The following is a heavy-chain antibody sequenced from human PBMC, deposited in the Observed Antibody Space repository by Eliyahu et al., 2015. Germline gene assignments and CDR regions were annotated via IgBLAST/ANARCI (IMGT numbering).Heavy chain of an antibody. D-gene: IGHD2/OR15-2a*01. V-gene: IGHV3-33*06. CDR2: IWSDASTE. J-gene: IGHJ4*02. CDR3: AKDVRTTAYVFED. CDR1: GFTFSNYG. Sequence: QVQLVESGGGVVQPGRSLRLSCXXSGFTFSNYGMHWVRQAPGKGLEWVAVIWSDASTEYYADSVKGRFTISRDNSKSMLYLQMNTLRVEDTAVYFCAKDVRTTAYVFEDWGQGTLVTVSS.